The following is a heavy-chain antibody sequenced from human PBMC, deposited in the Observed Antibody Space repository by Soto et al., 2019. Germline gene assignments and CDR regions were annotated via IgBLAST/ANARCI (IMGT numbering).Heavy chain of an antibody. V-gene: IGHV1-69*01. D-gene: IGHD2-15*01. CDR2: IIPIFGTA. CDR1: GGTFSSYA. Sequence: VPLVQSGAEVKKPGSSVKVSCKASGGTFSSYAISWVRQAPGQGLEWMGGIIPIFGTANYAQKFQGRVTITADESTSTAYMELSSLRSEDTAVYYCASEPPAHCSGGSCYSGDYWGQGTLFTVSS. J-gene: IGHJ4*02. CDR3: ASEPPAHCSGGSCYSGDY.